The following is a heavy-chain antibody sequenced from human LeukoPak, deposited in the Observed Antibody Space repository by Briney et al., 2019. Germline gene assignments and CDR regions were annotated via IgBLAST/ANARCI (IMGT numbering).Heavy chain of an antibody. CDR3: ARSGPGYCSSTSCRPIDY. V-gene: IGHV4-34*01. Sequence: SETLSLTCAVYGGSFSGYYWSWIRQPPGKGLEWIGEINHSGSTNYNPSLKSRVTISVDTSKNQFSLKLSSVTAADTAVYYCARSGPGYCSSTSCRPIDYWGQGTLVTVSS. CDR2: INHSGST. J-gene: IGHJ4*02. CDR1: GGSFSGYY. D-gene: IGHD2-2*01.